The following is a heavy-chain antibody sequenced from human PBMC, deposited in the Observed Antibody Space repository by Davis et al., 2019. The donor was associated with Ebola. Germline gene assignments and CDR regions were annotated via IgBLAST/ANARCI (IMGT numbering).Heavy chain of an antibody. J-gene: IGHJ4*02. CDR3: ARRLRDYYYDSSGPLDY. V-gene: IGHV3-30-3*01. D-gene: IGHD3-22*01. CDR1: GFTFSSYA. Sequence: GESLKISCAASGFTFSSYAMHWVRQAPGKGLEWVAVISYDGSNKYYADSVKGRFTISRDNSKNTLYLQMNSLRAEDTAVYYCARRLRDYYYDSSGPLDYWGQGTLVTVSS. CDR2: ISYDGSNK.